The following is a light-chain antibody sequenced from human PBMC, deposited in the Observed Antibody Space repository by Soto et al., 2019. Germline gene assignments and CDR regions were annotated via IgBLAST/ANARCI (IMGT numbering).Light chain of an antibody. CDR1: QSLDSS. CDR2: DVS. V-gene: IGKV3-11*01. CDR3: QQRINPAWT. J-gene: IGKJ1*01. Sequence: ESVLIQAVAAPSMSTRERAHLSCRATQSLDSSLAWFQQKPGQPPRLLIYDVSYRASGIPARFSGSGSGTDFTLTISSLAPEDLAAYYRQQRINPAWTFGQGPKVDIK.